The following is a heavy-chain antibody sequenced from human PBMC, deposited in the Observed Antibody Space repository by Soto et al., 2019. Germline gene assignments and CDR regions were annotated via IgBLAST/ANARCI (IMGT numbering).Heavy chain of an antibody. CDR3: AHRGLESSSVLA. CDR1: GFSLSTSGVG. V-gene: IGHV2-5*01. CDR2: IYWNADK. D-gene: IGHD6-6*01. J-gene: IGHJ5*02. Sequence: QITLKESGPTLVKPTQTLTLTCTFSGFSLSTSGVGVGWIRQPPGKALEWLALIYWNADKRYSPSLKNRLAITKDTSKNQVILTMSNMEPVDTATYYCAHRGLESSSVLAWGQGTLVTVSS.